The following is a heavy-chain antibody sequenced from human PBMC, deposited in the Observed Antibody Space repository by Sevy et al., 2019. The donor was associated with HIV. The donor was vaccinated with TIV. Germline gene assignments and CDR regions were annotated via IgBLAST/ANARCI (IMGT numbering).Heavy chain of an antibody. J-gene: IGHJ4*02. V-gene: IGHV1-69*13. CDR3: ARSVDTAMAVDY. Sequence: ASVKVSCKASGGTFSSYAISWVRQAPGQELEWMGRIIPIFGTANYAQKFQGRVTITADESTSTAYMELSSLRSEDTAVYYCARSVDTAMAVDYWGQGTLVTVSS. CDR1: GGTFSSYA. D-gene: IGHD5-18*01. CDR2: IIPIFGTA.